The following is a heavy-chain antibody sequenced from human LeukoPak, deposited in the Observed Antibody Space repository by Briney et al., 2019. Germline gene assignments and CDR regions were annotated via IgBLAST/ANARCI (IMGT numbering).Heavy chain of an antibody. D-gene: IGHD6-13*01. CDR3: ARSYRYSSSWYFDY. CDR2: IYYSGST. Sequence: PSETLSLTCTVSGGSISSYYWSWIRQPPGKGLEWIGYIYYSGSTNYNPSLKSRVTISVDTSKNQFSLKLSSVTAADTAVYYCARSYRYSSSWYFDYWGQGTLVTVSS. J-gene: IGHJ4*02. CDR1: GGSISSYY. V-gene: IGHV4-59*01.